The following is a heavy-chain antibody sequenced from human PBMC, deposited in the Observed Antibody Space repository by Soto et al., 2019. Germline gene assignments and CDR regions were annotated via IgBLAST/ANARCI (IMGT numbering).Heavy chain of an antibody. Sequence: SETLSLTCTVSGGSISSGDYYWSWIRQPPGKGLEWIGYIYYSGSTYYNPSLKSRVTISVDTSKNQFSLKLSSVTAADTAVYYCARHFSGYDYGDYVDAFDIWGQGTMVTVSS. D-gene: IGHD4-17*01. CDR3: ARHFSGYDYGDYVDAFDI. CDR1: GGSISSGDYY. J-gene: IGHJ3*02. V-gene: IGHV4-30-4*01. CDR2: IYYSGST.